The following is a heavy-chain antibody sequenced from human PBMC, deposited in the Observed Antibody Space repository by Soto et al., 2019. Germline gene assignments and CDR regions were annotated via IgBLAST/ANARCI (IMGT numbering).Heavy chain of an antibody. J-gene: IGHJ6*02. CDR1: GGSFSGYY. CDR2: INHSGST. D-gene: IGHD6-13*01. CDR3: ARAPGYSSSWYLAYYYYYGMDV. Sequence: SETLSLTCAVYGGSFSGYYWSWIRQPPGKGLEWIGEINHSGSTSYNPSLKSRVTISVDTSKNQLSLKLRSVTAADTAVYYCARAPGYSSSWYLAYYYYYGMDVWGQGTTVT. V-gene: IGHV4-34*01.